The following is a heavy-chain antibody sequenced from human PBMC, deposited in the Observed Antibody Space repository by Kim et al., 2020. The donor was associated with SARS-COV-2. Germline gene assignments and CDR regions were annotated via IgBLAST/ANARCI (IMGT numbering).Heavy chain of an antibody. CDR3: ARVSAHYGDFYFDY. D-gene: IGHD4-17*01. Sequence: SETLSLTCTVSGGSMSSYYWSWIRQPPGKGLEWIGYIYHSGSTNYNPSLKSRVTISVDTSKNQFSLKLSSVTAAETAVYYCARVSAHYGDFYFDYWGQGALVTVSS. CDR1: GGSMSSYY. V-gene: IGHV4-59*01. CDR2: IYHSGST. J-gene: IGHJ4*02.